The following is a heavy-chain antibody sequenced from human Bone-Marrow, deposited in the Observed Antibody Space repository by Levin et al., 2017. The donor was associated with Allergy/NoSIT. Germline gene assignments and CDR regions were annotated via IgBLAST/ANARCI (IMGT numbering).Heavy chain of an antibody. CDR2: ISYSGST. D-gene: IGHD1-1*01. V-gene: IGHV4-59*01. CDR1: GGSISSYY. J-gene: IGHJ4*02. CDR3: AREIGATGK. Sequence: PSETLSLTCIVSGGSISSYYWSWIRQPPGKGLEWIGYISYSGSTNYNPSLKSRVTISMDTPKNQFSLKLSSVTAADTAVYYCAREIGATGKWGQGTLVTVSS.